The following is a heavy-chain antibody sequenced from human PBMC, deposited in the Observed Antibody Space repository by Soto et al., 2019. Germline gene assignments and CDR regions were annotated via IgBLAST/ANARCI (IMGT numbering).Heavy chain of an antibody. Sequence: PGGSLRLSCAASGFTFSSYSMNWVRQAPGKGLEWVSSISSSSSYIYYADSEKGRFTISRDNAKNSLYLQMNSLRAEDTAVYYCARDPGYCSSTSCYNLIYYYYYGMDVWGRGTTVTVSS. D-gene: IGHD2-2*02. CDR1: GFTFSSYS. V-gene: IGHV3-21*01. J-gene: IGHJ6*02. CDR2: ISSSSSYI. CDR3: ARDPGYCSSTSCYNLIYYYYYGMDV.